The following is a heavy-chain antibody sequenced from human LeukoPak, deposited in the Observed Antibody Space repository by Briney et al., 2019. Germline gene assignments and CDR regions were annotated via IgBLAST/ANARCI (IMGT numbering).Heavy chain of an antibody. CDR2: IKQDGSEK. V-gene: IGHV3-7*01. J-gene: IGHJ6*02. CDR1: GFTFSSYW. D-gene: IGHD3-16*01. CDR3: ANHRWGYGMDV. Sequence: GGSLRLSCAASGFTFSSYWINWVCQAPGKGLEWVAEIKQDGSEKYYVDSVKGRFTISRDNAKNSLYLQMNSLRAEDTAVYYCANHRWGYGMDVWGQGTTVTVSS.